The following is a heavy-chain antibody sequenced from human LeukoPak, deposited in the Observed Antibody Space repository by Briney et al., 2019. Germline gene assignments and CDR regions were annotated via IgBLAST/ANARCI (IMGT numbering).Heavy chain of an antibody. V-gene: IGHV1-18*01. CDR1: GYTFTSYG. J-gene: IGHJ4*02. CDR3: ARAAKYYYGSGSYSRGYFDY. Sequence: SVKLSCKASGYTFTSYGISWVRQVPGQGLEWMGWISAYNGNTNYAQELQGRVTMTTDTSTSTAYMELRSLRSDDTAVYYCARAAKYYYGSGSYSRGYFDYWGQGTLVTVTS. D-gene: IGHD3-10*01. CDR2: ISAYNGNT.